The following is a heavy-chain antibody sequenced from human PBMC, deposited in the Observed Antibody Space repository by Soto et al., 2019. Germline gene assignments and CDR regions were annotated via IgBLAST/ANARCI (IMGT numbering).Heavy chain of an antibody. Sequence: QVQLVQSGAEVKKPGASVKVSCKASGYTFTNHAIYWVRQAPGQRLEWMGWINAGNGNTKYSQTFQGRVTLTRDTSASTAYMELSSLRSEDTAVYYCATDSWVRGSNGWDFDYWGQGTRVTVSS. CDR3: ATDSWVRGSNGWDFDY. CDR2: INAGNGNT. CDR1: GYTFTNHA. D-gene: IGHD1-26*01. J-gene: IGHJ4*01. V-gene: IGHV1-3*01.